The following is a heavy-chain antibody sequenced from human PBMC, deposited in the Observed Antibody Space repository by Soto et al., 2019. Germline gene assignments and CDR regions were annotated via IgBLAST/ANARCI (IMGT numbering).Heavy chain of an antibody. V-gene: IGHV4-31*03. CDR3: AGDWGGSGWPN. D-gene: IGHD6-19*01. J-gene: IGHJ4*02. Sequence: PSETLSLTCTVSGHSISSGGYYWSWIRQHPGKGLEWVGYIYFTGTTLYNPSLKSRLATSVDTSKNQFPLKLTSVTAADAAVYYCAGDWGGSGWPNWGQGVLVTVSS. CDR2: IYFTGTT. CDR1: GHSISSGGYY.